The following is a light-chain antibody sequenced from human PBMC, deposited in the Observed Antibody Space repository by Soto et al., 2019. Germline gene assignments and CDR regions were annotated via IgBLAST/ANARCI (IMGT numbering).Light chain of an antibody. CDR1: QNIRSR. CDR3: QHYGTSPQVT. CDR2: AAS. V-gene: IGKV1-5*01. J-gene: IGKJ5*01. Sequence: QMTQSASTLSASVGDRVTITCRASQNIRSRLAWFQQKPGKAPKLLIYAASSLQSGVPSRFSGIGSGTDFTLTISSLQTADFATYYCQHYGTSPQVTFGQGTRLEI.